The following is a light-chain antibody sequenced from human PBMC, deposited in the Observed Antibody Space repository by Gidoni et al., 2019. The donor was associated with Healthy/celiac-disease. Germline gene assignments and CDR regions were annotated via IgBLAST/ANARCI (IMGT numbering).Light chain of an antibody. V-gene: IGKV1-39*01. CDR3: QQSYSTLT. Sequence: DIQMTKSPSSLSASVGDRVTITCRASQSISSYLNWYQQKPGKAPKLLIYAASSLQSGVPSRFSGSGSGTDFTLTISSLQPEDFATYYCQQSYSTLTFXPXTKVDIK. CDR2: AAS. CDR1: QSISSY. J-gene: IGKJ3*01.